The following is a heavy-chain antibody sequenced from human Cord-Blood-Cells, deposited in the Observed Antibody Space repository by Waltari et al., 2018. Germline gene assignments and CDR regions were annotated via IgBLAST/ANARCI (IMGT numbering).Heavy chain of an antibody. J-gene: IGHJ6*02. CDR3: ATESRLYGSYYYYYGMDV. Sequence: QVQLVQSGAEVKKPGASVKVSCKVSGYTLTELSMHWVRQAPGKGLEWMGGFEPEDVETIYAEKFQGRVTMTEDTSTDTAYMELSSLRSEDTAVYYCATESRLYGSYYYYYGMDVWGQGTTVTVSS. V-gene: IGHV1-24*01. CDR2: FEPEDVET. CDR1: GYTLTELS. D-gene: IGHD1-26*01.